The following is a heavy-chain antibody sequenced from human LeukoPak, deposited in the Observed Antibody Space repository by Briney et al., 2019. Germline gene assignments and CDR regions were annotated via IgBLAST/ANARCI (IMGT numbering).Heavy chain of an antibody. CDR2: IIPIFGTA. Sequence: KTGGSLRLSCAASGFTFSSYAISWVRQAPGQGLEWMGGIIPIFGTANYAQKFQGRVTITADESTSTAYMELSSLRSEDTAVYYCARTDQLLADYWGQGTLVTVSS. CDR3: ARTDQLLADY. CDR1: GFTFSSYA. D-gene: IGHD2-2*01. V-gene: IGHV1-69*01. J-gene: IGHJ4*02.